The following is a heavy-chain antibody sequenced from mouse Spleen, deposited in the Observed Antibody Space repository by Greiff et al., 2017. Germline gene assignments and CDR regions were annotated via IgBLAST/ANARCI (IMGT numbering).Heavy chain of an antibody. Sequence: EVKLVESGGDLVKPGGSLKLSCAASGFTFSSYGMSWVRQTPDKRLEWVATISSGGSYTYYPDSVKGRFTISRDNAKNTLYLQMSSLKSEDTAMYYCARQRADYWGQGTSVTVSS. CDR3: ARQRADY. D-gene: IGHD3-3*01. J-gene: IGHJ4*01. V-gene: IGHV5-6*01. CDR1: GFTFSSYG. CDR2: ISSGGSYT.